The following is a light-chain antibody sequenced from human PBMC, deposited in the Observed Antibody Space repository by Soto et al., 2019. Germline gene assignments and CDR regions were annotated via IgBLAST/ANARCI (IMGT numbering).Light chain of an antibody. CDR2: GAS. CDR3: QQYGSSPRK. CDR1: QSVSSSY. Sequence: ENVLTQSPGTLSLSPGERATLSCRASQSVSSSYLAWYQKKTGQAPRLLIYGASSRATCIPDRVNGSGSGTDFTLTINRLEAEDFAVYYCQQYGSSPRKFGQGTKVEIK. V-gene: IGKV3-20*01. J-gene: IGKJ1*01.